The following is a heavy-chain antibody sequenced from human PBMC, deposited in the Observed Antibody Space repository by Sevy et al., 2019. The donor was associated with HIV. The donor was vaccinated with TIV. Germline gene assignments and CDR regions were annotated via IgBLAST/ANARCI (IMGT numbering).Heavy chain of an antibody. V-gene: IGHV3-23*01. CDR3: AKDEGGVAVVSYFDY. J-gene: IGHJ4*02. CDR1: GFTFSSYA. D-gene: IGHD6-19*01. CDR2: ISGSGGST. Sequence: GGSLRLSCAASGFTFSSYAMSWVRQAPGKGLEWVSAISGSGGSTYYADSVKGRFTTSRDNSKNTLYLQMNSLRAEDTAVYYCAKDEGGVAVVSYFDYWGQGTLVTVSS.